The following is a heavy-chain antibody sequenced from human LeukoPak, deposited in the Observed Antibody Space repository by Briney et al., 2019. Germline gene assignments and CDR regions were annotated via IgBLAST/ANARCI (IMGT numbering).Heavy chain of an antibody. CDR3: ARDGTSGWHFDY. D-gene: IGHD6-19*01. CDR1: GFTFNYP. CDR2: ILGDGSST. V-gene: IGHV3-64*01. J-gene: IGHJ4*02. Sequence: GGSLRLXCAASGFTFNYPMHWVRQGPGKGLEYVSSILGDGSSTSYANSVKGRFTISRDNSRNTLYLQMGSLRADDMAVYYCARDGTSGWHFDYWGQGTLVTVSS.